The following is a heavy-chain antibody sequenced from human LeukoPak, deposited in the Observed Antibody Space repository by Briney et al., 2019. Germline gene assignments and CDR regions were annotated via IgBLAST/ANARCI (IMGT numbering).Heavy chain of an antibody. CDR3: ARDAMVVAASTGAFDY. CDR1: GWTFSSYW. CDR2: IKQNGSEK. Sequence: PGGSLRLSCAASGWTFSSYWRSWVRQVPGKGLEWVANIKQNGSEKYNVDSVNGRFTISRDNAKNSLYLQMDSLRAEDTAVYYCARDAMVVAASTGAFDYWGQGTLVTVCS. D-gene: IGHD2-15*01. V-gene: IGHV3-7*01. J-gene: IGHJ4*02.